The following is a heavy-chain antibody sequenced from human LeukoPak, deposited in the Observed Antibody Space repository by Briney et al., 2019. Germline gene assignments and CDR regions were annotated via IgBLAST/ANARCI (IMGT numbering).Heavy chain of an antibody. V-gene: IGHV3-7*01. CDR2: IKQDGSEK. J-gene: IGHJ4*02. Sequence: GGSLRLSCAASGLTFSSYWMTWVRQAPGKGLEWVANIKQDGSEKYYVDSVKGRFTISRDNAKNSLYLQMNSLRVEDTAVYYCARDSAPSGSYFDYWGQGTLVTVSS. CDR1: GLTFSSYW. D-gene: IGHD1-26*01. CDR3: ARDSAPSGSYFDY.